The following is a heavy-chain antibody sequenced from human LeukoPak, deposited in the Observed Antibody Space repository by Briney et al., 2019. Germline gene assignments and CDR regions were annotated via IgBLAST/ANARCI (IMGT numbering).Heavy chain of an antibody. V-gene: IGHV3-30*18. Sequence: PGRSLRLSCAASGFTLSNYGMHWVRQAPGKGLEWVAIISYDGSNKYYADSVKGRFTISRDNSKNTLYLQMNSLRAEDTAVYYCAKDGYGDHTVDYWGQGTLVTVSS. CDR2: ISYDGSNK. J-gene: IGHJ4*02. CDR3: AKDGYGDHTVDY. D-gene: IGHD4-17*01. CDR1: GFTLSNYG.